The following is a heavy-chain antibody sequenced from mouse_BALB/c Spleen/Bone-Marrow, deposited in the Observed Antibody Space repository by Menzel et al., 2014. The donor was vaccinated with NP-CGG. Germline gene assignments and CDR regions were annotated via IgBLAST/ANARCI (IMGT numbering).Heavy chain of an antibody. J-gene: IGHJ4*01. Sequence: EVMLVESGGGLVQPGGSLKLSCAASGFDFXRYWMSWVRQAPGKGLEWIGEINPDSSPINYTPSLKDKFIISRDNAKNTLYLQMRKVRSEDTALYYCARPHYYGSNAMDYWGQGTSVTVSS. CDR1: GFDFXRYW. D-gene: IGHD1-2*01. CDR2: INPDSSPI. CDR3: ARPHYYGSNAMDY. V-gene: IGHV4-1*02.